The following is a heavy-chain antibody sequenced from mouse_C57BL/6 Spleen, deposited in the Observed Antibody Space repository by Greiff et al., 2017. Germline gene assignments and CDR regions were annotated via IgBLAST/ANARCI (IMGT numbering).Heavy chain of an antibody. CDR2: INPSNGGT. V-gene: IGHV1-53*01. D-gene: IGHD2-2*01. J-gene: IGHJ4*01. Sequence: QVQLQQPGTELVKPGASVTLSCKASGYTFTSYWMHWVKQRPGQGLEWIGNINPSNGGTNYNEKFKSKATLTVDKSSSTAYMQHSILTSEDSAVYYCARGRGYDEAMDDWGQGTSVTVSS. CDR1: GYTFTSYW. CDR3: ARGRGYDEAMDD.